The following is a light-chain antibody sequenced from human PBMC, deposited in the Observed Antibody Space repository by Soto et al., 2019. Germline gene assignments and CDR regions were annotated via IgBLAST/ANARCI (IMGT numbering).Light chain of an antibody. J-gene: IGKJ1*01. CDR2: EAS. V-gene: IGKV1-5*03. CDR1: QSINNW. Sequence: DIQMTQSPSTLSASVGDRVTITCRASQSINNWLAWYQQKPGKAPKLLLYEASGLESGVPSRFSGSGSGTEFTLPVSSLQPNDFATYYFQHYNSYSPAFGQGTKVEIK. CDR3: QHYNSYSPA.